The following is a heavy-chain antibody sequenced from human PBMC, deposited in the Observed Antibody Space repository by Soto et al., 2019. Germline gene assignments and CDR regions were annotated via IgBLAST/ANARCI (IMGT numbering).Heavy chain of an antibody. Sequence: ETLSLTCTVSGGSISSYYWSWIRQPPGKGLEWIGYIYYSGSTNYNPSLKSRVTISVDTSKNQFSLKLSSVTAADTAVYYCARSNPPGPATIDYWGQGTLVTVSS. J-gene: IGHJ4*02. CDR3: ARSNPPGPATIDY. V-gene: IGHV4-59*01. CDR2: IYYSGST. CDR1: GGSISSYY.